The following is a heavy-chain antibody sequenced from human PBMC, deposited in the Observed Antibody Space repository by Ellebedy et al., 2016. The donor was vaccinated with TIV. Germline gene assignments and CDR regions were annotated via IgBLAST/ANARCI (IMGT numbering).Heavy chain of an antibody. CDR1: GFTFGTNA. CDR2: ISGSGSAT. Sequence: GGSLRLXXAASGFTFGTNAMSWVRQAPGKGLEWVSSISGSGSATNYADSVKGRFTISRDNSEKTLYLQINSLRAEDTAVYYCAKDRDDDGDFVFDSWGQGTLVTVSA. J-gene: IGHJ4*02. CDR3: AKDRDDDGDFVFDS. D-gene: IGHD4-17*01. V-gene: IGHV3-23*01.